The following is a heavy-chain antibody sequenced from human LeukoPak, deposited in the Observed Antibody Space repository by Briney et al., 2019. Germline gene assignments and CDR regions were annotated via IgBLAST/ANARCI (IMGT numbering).Heavy chain of an antibody. CDR2: MNPNSGDT. Sequence: GASVKVSCKASGYTFTSYDINWVRQATGQGLEWMGWMNPNSGDTNYAQKLQGRVTMTRDTSISTAYMELSRLRSDDTAVYYCARDPTRGDLSVYWGQGTLVTVSS. D-gene: IGHD7-27*01. J-gene: IGHJ4*02. CDR1: GYTFTSYD. CDR3: ARDPTRGDLSVY. V-gene: IGHV1-2*02.